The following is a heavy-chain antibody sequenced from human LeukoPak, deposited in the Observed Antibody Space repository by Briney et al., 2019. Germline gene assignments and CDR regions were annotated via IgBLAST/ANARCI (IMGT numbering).Heavy chain of an antibody. Sequence: SETLSLTCTVSVGSISSSSYYWGWIRQPPGKGLEWIGSIYYSGSTYYNPSLKSRVTISVDTSKNQFSLKLSSVTAADTAVYYCAREDPILYYFDYWGQGTLVTVSS. CDR2: IYYSGST. D-gene: IGHD3-3*01. CDR3: AREDPILYYFDY. CDR1: VGSISSSSYY. V-gene: IGHV4-39*07. J-gene: IGHJ4*02.